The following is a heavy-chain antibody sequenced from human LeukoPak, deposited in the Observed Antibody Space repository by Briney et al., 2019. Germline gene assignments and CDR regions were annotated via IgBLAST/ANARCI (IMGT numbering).Heavy chain of an antibody. Sequence: PGGSLRLSCGASGFTFSSYWMSWVRQAPGKGLEWVANIKEDGSEKNYVDSVRGRFTISRGNAKNSLYLQMNSLRAEDTAVYFCARGGGRHVEYWGQGTLVTVSS. CDR3: ARGGGRHVEY. CDR1: GFTFSSYW. J-gene: IGHJ4*02. V-gene: IGHV3-7*03. CDR2: IKEDGSEK. D-gene: IGHD3-16*01.